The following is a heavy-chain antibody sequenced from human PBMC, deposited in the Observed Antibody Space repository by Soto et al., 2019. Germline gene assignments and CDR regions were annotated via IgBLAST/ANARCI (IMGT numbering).Heavy chain of an antibody. Sequence: VQLQESGPGLVKPSETLSLTCTVSGTSLSRYYWGWIRQPPGKGLEWIANIHYSGTTNYNPSLPSRVTLSVDTSKNQFSLKMTSVTAADRAMYFCARYNSYAIDYWGRGTLVTVSS. V-gene: IGHV4-59*01. CDR3: ARYNSYAIDY. J-gene: IGHJ4*02. D-gene: IGHD2-8*01. CDR1: GTSLSRYY. CDR2: IHYSGTT.